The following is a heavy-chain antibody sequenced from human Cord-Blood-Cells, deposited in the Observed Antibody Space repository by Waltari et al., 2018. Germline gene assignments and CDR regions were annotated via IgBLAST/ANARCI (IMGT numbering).Heavy chain of an antibody. Sequence: QVQLVESGGGVVQPGRSLRLSCAASGFTFSSYGMHWVRQAPGKGLEWVAVIWYDGSNKYYADSVKGRFTISRDYSKNTLYLQMNSLRAEDTAVYYCARGGYSSSWYFDYWGQGTLVTVSS. CDR3: ARGGYSSSWYFDY. V-gene: IGHV3-33*01. J-gene: IGHJ4*02. CDR2: IWYDGSNK. D-gene: IGHD6-13*01. CDR1: GFTFSSYG.